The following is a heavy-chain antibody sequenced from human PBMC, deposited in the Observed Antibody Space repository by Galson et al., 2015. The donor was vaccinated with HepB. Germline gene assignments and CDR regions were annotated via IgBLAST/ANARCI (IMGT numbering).Heavy chain of an antibody. Sequence: SLRLSCAASGFSFSTYGMHWVRQAPGKGLEWVAFTRYDGSTKYYSDSVKGRFTISKDNSQNTLYLQMNSLKSEDTAVYSCAKIDYHYDSSNYFDPNYWGQGTLVTVSS. CDR3: AKIDYHYDSSNYFDPNY. J-gene: IGHJ4*02. D-gene: IGHD3-22*01. CDR1: GFSFSTYG. CDR2: TRYDGSTK. V-gene: IGHV3-30*02.